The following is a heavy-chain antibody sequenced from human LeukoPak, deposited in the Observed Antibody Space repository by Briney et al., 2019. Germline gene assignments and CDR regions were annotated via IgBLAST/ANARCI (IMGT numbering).Heavy chain of an antibody. Sequence: ASVKVSCKTSGYTFTDYYLHWVRHPPGQGLEWMGWINPNSGGTNYAQKFQARVSMTRGASISTAYMPLSRLRFDDTAVYYCARSPHILTGENFDYWGQGTLLTVSS. D-gene: IGHD3-9*01. CDR1: GYTFTDYY. CDR2: INPNSGGT. V-gene: IGHV1-2*02. J-gene: IGHJ4*02. CDR3: ARSPHILTGENFDY.